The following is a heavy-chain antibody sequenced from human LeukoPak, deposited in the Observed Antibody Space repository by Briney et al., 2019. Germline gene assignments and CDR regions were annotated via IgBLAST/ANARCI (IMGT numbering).Heavy chain of an antibody. Sequence: SETLSLTCTVSGGSISSGSYYWSRIRQPAGKGLEWIGRIYTSGSTNYNPSLKSRVTISVDTSKNQFSLKLSSVTAADTAVYYCARDYGGNSHFDYWGQGTLVTVSS. CDR3: ARDYGGNSHFDY. V-gene: IGHV4-61*02. J-gene: IGHJ4*02. CDR1: GGSISSGSYY. D-gene: IGHD4-23*01. CDR2: IYTSGST.